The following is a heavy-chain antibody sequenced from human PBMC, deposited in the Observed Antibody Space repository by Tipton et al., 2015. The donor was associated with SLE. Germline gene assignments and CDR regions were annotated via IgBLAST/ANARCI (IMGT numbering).Heavy chain of an antibody. J-gene: IGHJ4*02. CDR3: AGAVGTAAGLRDY. V-gene: IGHV4-4*07. CDR2: VYTFGST. Sequence: TLSLTCTVSGGSINNYYWKWIRKPAGKGLGWVGQVYTFGSTNYNPSLQSRVIISLDTSKNQFSLKLSSVTAADTAVYYCAGAVGTAAGLRDYWGQGTLVTVSS. D-gene: IGHD6-13*01. CDR1: GGSINNYY.